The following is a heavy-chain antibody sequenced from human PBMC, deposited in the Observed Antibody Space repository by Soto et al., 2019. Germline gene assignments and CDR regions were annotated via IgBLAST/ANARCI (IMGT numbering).Heavy chain of an antibody. CDR1: GFTVSSNY. D-gene: IGHD3-9*01. Sequence: PGGSLRLSCAASGFTVSSNYMSWVRQAPGKGLEWVSVIYSGGSTYYADSVKGRFTISRDNSKNTLYLQMNSLRAEDTAVYYCARGLRYFDWLPTSYYYYYGMDVWGQGTTVTVSS. J-gene: IGHJ6*02. V-gene: IGHV3-66*01. CDR2: IYSGGST. CDR3: ARGLRYFDWLPTSYYYYYGMDV.